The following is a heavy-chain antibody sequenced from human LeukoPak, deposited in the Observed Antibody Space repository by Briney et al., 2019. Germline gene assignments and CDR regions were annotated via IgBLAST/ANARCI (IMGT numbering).Heavy chain of an antibody. J-gene: IGHJ4*02. Sequence: PGGSLRLSCTASGFPFRSYGMHWVRQAPGKGLEWLAFIQSDGGNKYYADSVKGRFTISRDNSKNTLFLQMNSLRGEDTAVYYCAKDKSMVRELDYWGQGTLVTVSS. V-gene: IGHV3-30*02. CDR1: GFPFRSYG. D-gene: IGHD3-10*01. CDR2: IQSDGGNK. CDR3: AKDKSMVRELDY.